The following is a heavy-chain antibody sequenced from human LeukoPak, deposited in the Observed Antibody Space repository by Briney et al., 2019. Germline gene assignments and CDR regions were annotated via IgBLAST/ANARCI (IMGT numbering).Heavy chain of an antibody. CDR2: IIPIFGTA. J-gene: IGHJ4*02. Sequence: SVKVSCKASGGTFSSYAISWVRQAPGQGLEWMGGIIPIFGTANYAQKFQGRVTITADESTSTAYTELSSLRSEDTAVYYCARVSGYAYYFDYWGQGTLVTVSS. V-gene: IGHV1-69*13. D-gene: IGHD5-12*01. CDR3: ARVSGYAYYFDY. CDR1: GGTFSSYA.